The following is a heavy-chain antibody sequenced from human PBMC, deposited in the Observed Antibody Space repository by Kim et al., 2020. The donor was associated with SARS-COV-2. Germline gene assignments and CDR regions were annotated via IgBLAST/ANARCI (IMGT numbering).Heavy chain of an antibody. V-gene: IGHV1-69*04. CDR3: ASDIVVVPAAEYYNYYGMD. CDR1: GGTFSSYA. Sequence: SVKVSCKASGGTFSSYAISWVRQAPGQGLEWMGRIIPILGIANYAQKFQGRVTITADKSTSTAYMELSSLRSEDTAMFYCASDIVVVPAAEYYNYYGMD. D-gene: IGHD2-2*01. CDR2: IIPILGIA. J-gene: IGHJ6*01.